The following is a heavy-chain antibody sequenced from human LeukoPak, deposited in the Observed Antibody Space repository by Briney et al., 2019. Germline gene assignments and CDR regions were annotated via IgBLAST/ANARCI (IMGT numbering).Heavy chain of an antibody. D-gene: IGHD6-13*01. V-gene: IGHV1-69*04. CDR2: IIPILGIA. CDR3: ARDQAATHAFDI. Sequence: ASVKVSCKASGGTFSSYAISWVRQAPGQGLEWMGRIIPILGIANYAQKFQSRVTITADKSTSTAYMELSSLRSEDTAVYYCARDQAATHAFDIWGQGTMVTVSS. J-gene: IGHJ3*02. CDR1: GGTFSSYA.